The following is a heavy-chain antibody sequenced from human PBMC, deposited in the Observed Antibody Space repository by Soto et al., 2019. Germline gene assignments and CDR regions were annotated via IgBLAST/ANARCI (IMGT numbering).Heavy chain of an antibody. Sequence: QVQLVESGGGVVQPGRSLRLSCAASGFTFSSYGMHWVRQAPVKGLEWVAVIWAEGSNKYYADSVKGRFTISRDNSKNTLYLQMNSLRAEDTALYFCARYPFDSSGNYPLWGQGTLVTVSS. V-gene: IGHV3-33*01. CDR2: IWAEGSNK. J-gene: IGHJ4*02. D-gene: IGHD3-22*01. CDR1: GFTFSSYG. CDR3: ARYPFDSSGNYPL.